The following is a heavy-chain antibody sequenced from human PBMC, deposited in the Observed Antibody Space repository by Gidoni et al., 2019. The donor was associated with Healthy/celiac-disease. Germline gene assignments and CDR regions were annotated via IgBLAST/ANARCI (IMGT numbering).Heavy chain of an antibody. D-gene: IGHD2-15*01. J-gene: IGHJ5*02. V-gene: IGHV4-59*01. CDR1: GGSISMYY. CDR3: ARDLDCSGGSCYAGHWFDP. CDR2: IYYSGST. Sequence: QVQLQESGPGLVKPSETLSLTCTVSGGSISMYYWSWIRQPPGKGLEWIGYIYYSGSTNYNPSLKSRVTISVDTSKIQFSLKLSSVTAADTAVYYCARDLDCSGGSCYAGHWFDPWGQGTLVTVSS.